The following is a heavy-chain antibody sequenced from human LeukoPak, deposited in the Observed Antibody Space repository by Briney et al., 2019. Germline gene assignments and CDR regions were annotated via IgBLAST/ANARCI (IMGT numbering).Heavy chain of an antibody. CDR3: VRGGGGTGTFDY. D-gene: IGHD1-1*01. CDR1: GFTFDAFG. CDR2: IYSGGNT. Sequence: GGSLRLSCAASGFTFDAFGMTWVRQAPGKGLEWVSVIYSGGNTYYADSVKGRFTISRHNLKNTLYLQMNSLRAEDTAVYYCVRGGGGTGTFDYWGQGTLVTVSS. V-gene: IGHV3-53*04. J-gene: IGHJ4*02.